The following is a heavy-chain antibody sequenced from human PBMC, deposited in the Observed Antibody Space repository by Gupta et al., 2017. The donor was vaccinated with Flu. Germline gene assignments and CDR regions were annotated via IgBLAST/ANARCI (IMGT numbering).Heavy chain of an antibody. J-gene: IGHJ6*02. V-gene: IGHV3-15*01. D-gene: IGHD6-6*01. CDR1: TLPFNSAW. Sequence: EVRLVESGGDLVKPGGSLRLACAASTLPFNSAWMTWVRQAPGKGPEWIGLIKSANDGGTAEYAAPVKGRFTISRDDSKNMLFLELKSLKIEDTAVYYCTTVGRGFSNEYYYGMVVWGQGTTVTVSS. CDR2: IKSANDGGTA. CDR3: TTVGRGFSNEYYYGMVV.